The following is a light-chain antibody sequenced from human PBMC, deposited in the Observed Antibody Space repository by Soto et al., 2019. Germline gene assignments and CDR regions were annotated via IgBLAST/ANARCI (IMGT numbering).Light chain of an antibody. CDR1: QVIGSRY. J-gene: IGKJ2*01. Sequence: EIVMTQSPGTLSLSPGERATISCRASQVIGSRYLAWYHQKSGQAPRLLIYGASSRATGIPDRFSGSGSGTDFTLTISRLEPXXXXXYYCQQFGSSIPHTFGQGTKLEIK. V-gene: IGKV3-20*01. CDR3: QQFGSSIPHT. CDR2: GAS.